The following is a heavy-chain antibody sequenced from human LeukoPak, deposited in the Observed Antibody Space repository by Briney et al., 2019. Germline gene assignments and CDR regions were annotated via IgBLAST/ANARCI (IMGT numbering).Heavy chain of an antibody. J-gene: IGHJ3*02. Sequence: ASVKVSCKVSGYTLTELSMHWVRQAPGKGLEWMGGFDPEDGETIYAQKFHGRVTMTEDTSTDTAYMELSSLRSEDTAVYYCGTMRGNPGAFDIWGQGTMVTVSS. CDR1: GYTLTELS. CDR2: FDPEDGET. V-gene: IGHV1-24*01. CDR3: GTMRGNPGAFDI. D-gene: IGHD3-22*01.